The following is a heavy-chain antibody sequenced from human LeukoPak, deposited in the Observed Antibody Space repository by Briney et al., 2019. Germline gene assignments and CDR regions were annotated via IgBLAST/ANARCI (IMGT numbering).Heavy chain of an antibody. Sequence: AGGSLRLSCAASGFTFSRHWMHWVRQAPGKGLVWVSRIKGDQSTTNYAESVKGRFTISRDNAKNTLYLQMNSLRAEDTAVYYCAREYNYDLDVWGKGTTVTVSS. CDR2: IKGDQSTT. CDR1: GFTFSRHW. V-gene: IGHV3-74*01. J-gene: IGHJ6*04. CDR3: AREYNYDLDV.